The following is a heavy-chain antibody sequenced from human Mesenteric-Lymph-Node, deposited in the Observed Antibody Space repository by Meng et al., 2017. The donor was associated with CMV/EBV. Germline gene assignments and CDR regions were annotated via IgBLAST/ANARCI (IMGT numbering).Heavy chain of an antibody. D-gene: IGHD1-7*01. J-gene: IGHJ4*02. CDR1: GYTFTGYY. Sequence: ASVKVSCKASGYTFTGYYMHWVRQAPGQGLEWMGWINPNSGGTNYAQKFQARVTMTDDTSTETAYMELSSLRSEDTAMYYCAARYKWNYHYFEFWGQGTLVTVSS. CDR2: INPNSGGT. V-gene: IGHV1-2*02. CDR3: AARYKWNYHYFEF.